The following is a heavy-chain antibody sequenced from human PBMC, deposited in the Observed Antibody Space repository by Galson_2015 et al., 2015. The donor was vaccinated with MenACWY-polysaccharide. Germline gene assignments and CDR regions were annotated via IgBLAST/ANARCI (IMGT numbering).Heavy chain of an antibody. J-gene: IGHJ4*02. CDR1: GFVFSSCG. Sequence: SLRLSCAASGFVFSSCGMQWVRQAPGKGLEWVAVVSSDGGTQFYADSVKGRFTISRDNFKNTLYLQINSLRAEDTAVYYCAKESGIPQYGAYFDYWGQGTLVTVSS. D-gene: IGHD4/OR15-4a*01. V-gene: IGHV3-30*18. CDR2: VSSDGGTQ. CDR3: AKESGIPQYGAYFDY.